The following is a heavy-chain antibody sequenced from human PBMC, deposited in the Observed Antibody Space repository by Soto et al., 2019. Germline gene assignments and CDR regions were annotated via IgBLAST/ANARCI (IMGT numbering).Heavy chain of an antibody. V-gene: IGHV4-34*01. J-gene: IGHJ5*02. D-gene: IGHD6-19*01. CDR2: INHSGST. CDR1: GGSFSGYY. CDR3: ARSVYSSGWSNWFDP. Sequence: SETLSLTCAVYGGSFSGYYWSWIRQPPGKGLEWIGEINHSGSTNYNPSLKSRVTISVDTSKNQFSLKLSSVTAADTAVYYCARSVYSSGWSNWFDPWGQGTLVTVSS.